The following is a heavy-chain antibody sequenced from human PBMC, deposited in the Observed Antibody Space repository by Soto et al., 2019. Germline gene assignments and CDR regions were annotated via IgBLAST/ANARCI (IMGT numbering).Heavy chain of an antibody. Sequence: QVQLQESGPGLVRPSETLSLTCTVSGGSVSGGSYFWSWVRQPPGKGLEWIGYFYYSGSTKYNPSLKSRVTILEDTSKNQVSLKLNSVTAADTAVYYCAREGRMGTFDYWGQGALVTVSS. CDR1: GGSVSGGSYF. J-gene: IGHJ4*02. V-gene: IGHV4-61*01. CDR3: AREGRMGTFDY. D-gene: IGHD1-1*01. CDR2: FYYSGST.